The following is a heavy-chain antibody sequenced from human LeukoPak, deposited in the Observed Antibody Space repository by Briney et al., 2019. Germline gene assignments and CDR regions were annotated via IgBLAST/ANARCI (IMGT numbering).Heavy chain of an antibody. V-gene: IGHV4-59*01. D-gene: IGHD3-9*01. J-gene: IGHJ5*02. CDR3: ASGGYDILTGYSVIDP. Sequence: PSETLSLTCTVSGGSISSYYWSWIRQPPGKGLEWIGYIYYSGSTNYNPSLKSRVTISVDTSKNQFSLNLSSVTAADTAVYYCASGGYDILTGYSVIDPWGQGTLVTVSS. CDR1: GGSISSYY. CDR2: IYYSGST.